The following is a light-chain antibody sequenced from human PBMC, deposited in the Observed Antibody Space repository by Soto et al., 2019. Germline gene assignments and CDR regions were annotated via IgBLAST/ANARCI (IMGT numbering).Light chain of an antibody. V-gene: IGKV3-20*01. CDR1: QSVSSSY. Sequence: EIVLTQSPGTLSLSPGERATLSCRASQSVSSSYLAWYQQKLGQSPRLLIYGASSRATGIPDRFNGSGSRTEFTLTISRLEPEDFAVDYCQQYGISPRTFCQGTKVDI. CDR3: QQYGISPRT. CDR2: GAS. J-gene: IGKJ1*01.